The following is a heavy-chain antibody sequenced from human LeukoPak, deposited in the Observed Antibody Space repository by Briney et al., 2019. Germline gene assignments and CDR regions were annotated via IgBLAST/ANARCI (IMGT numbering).Heavy chain of an antibody. V-gene: IGHV4-39*01. CDR2: IYYSGNT. J-gene: IGHJ6*02. D-gene: IGHD4-17*01. CDR1: GGSISSSSYY. CDR3: ARQPYGDYSGVYYGMDV. Sequence: SETLSLTCTVSGGSISSSSYYWAWIRQPPGKGLDGFGSIYYSGNTYYNPSLKSRVTISVDTSKNQFSLMLTSVTAADTAVYYCARQPYGDYSGVYYGMDVWGQGTTVTVSS.